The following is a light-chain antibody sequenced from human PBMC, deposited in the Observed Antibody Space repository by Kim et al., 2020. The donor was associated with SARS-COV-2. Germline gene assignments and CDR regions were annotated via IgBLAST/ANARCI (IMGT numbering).Light chain of an antibody. CDR3: QAWDSSTAWV. J-gene: IGLJ3*02. Sequence: SYELTQPPSVSVSPGQTASITCSGDKLGDKYACWYQQQPGQSPVLVIYQDTKRPSGIPERFSGSNSGNTATLTISGTQAMDEADYYCQAWDSSTAWVFGG. CDR1: KLGDKY. V-gene: IGLV3-1*01. CDR2: QDT.